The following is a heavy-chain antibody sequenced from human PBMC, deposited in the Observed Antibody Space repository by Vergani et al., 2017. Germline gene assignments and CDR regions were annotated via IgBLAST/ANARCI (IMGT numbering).Heavy chain of an antibody. V-gene: IGHV1-69*04. CDR3: ARDRPDCSSTSCAFYY. Sequence: QVQLVQSGAEVKKPGSSVKVSCKASGGTFSSYAISWVRQAPGQGLEWMGRIIPILGIANYAQKFQGRVTITADKSTSTAYMELSSLRSDDTAVYYCARDRPDCSSTSCAFYYWGQGTLVTVSP. CDR2: IIPILGIA. J-gene: IGHJ4*02. CDR1: GGTFSSYA. D-gene: IGHD2-2*01.